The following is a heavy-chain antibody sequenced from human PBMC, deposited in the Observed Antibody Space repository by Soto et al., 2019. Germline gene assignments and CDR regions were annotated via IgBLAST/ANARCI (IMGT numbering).Heavy chain of an antibody. CDR1: GGSISSGGYY. V-gene: IGHV4-31*03. Sequence: SETLSLTCTVSGGSISSGGYYWSWIRQHPGKGLEWIGYIYYSGSTYYNPSLKSRVTMSVDTSKNQFSLKLSSVTAADTAVYYCARSLRFLEWSIDYWGQGTLVTVSS. D-gene: IGHD3-3*01. CDR2: IYYSGST. CDR3: ARSLRFLEWSIDY. J-gene: IGHJ4*02.